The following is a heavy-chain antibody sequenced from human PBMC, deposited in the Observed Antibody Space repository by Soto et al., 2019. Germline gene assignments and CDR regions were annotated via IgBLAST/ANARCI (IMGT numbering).Heavy chain of an antibody. D-gene: IGHD2-2*01. J-gene: IGHJ4*02. V-gene: IGHV4-34*01. CDR2: INHSGST. Sequence: SETLSLTCAVYGGSFSGYYWSWIRQPPGKGLEWIGEINHSGSTNYNPSLKSRVTISVDTSKNQFSLKLSSVTAADTAVYYCARLGEDIVVVPAAMPESTFDYWGQGTLVTVSS. CDR3: ARLGEDIVVVPAAMPESTFDY. CDR1: GGSFSGYY.